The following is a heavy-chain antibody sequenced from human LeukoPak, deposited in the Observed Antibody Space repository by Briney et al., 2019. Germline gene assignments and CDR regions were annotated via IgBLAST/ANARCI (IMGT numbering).Heavy chain of an antibody. CDR3: ARDPYYHDNSFGAFDV. D-gene: IGHD3-22*01. V-gene: IGHV3-7*01. CDR2: IKEDGGEQ. J-gene: IGHJ3*01. Sequence: PGGSLRLSCVASGFTFDEYWMSWVRQTPGKGLEWVANIKEDGGEQYSVDSVKGRFTISRDNAKNSLYLQMNSLRAEDTAVYYCARDPYYHDNSFGAFDVWGQGTMVTVSS. CDR1: GFTFDEYW.